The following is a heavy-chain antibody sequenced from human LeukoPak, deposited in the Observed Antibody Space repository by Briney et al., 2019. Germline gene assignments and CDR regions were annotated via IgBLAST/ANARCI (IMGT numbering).Heavy chain of an antibody. CDR2: IIPIFGTA. D-gene: IGHD3-3*02. V-gene: IGHV1-69*13. J-gene: IGHJ4*02. CDR1: GGTFSSYA. CDR3: ARVVSSFLQS. Sequence: SVKVSCKASGGTFSSYAISWVRQTPGQGLEWMGGIIPIFGTANYAQKFQGRVTITADESTSTAYMELSSLRSEDTAVYYCARVVSSFLQSWGQGTLVTVSS.